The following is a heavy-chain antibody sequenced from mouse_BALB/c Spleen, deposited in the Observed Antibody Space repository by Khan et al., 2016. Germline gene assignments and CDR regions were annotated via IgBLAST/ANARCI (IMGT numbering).Heavy chain of an antibody. CDR2: ITYSGLT. CDR1: GYSITSDYA. Sequence: EVQLQESGPGLVKPSQSLSLTCTVTGYSITSDYAWNWLRQFPGNKLEWMGYITYSGLTNYNPSLKSRITNHRDTSKNPFFLQLLSVANEDTATYYWAYYGYYAWFSYWGQGTLVTISA. V-gene: IGHV3-2*02. D-gene: IGHD2-3*01. CDR3: AYYGYYAWFSY. J-gene: IGHJ3*01.